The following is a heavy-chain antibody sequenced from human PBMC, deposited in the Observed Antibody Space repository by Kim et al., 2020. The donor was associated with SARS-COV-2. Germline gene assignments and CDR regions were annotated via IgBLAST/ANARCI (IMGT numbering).Heavy chain of an antibody. CDR3: ARALSVVRGRGFDY. V-gene: IGHV3-21*01. CDR2: ISSSSSYI. CDR1: GFTFSSYS. D-gene: IGHD3-10*01. J-gene: IGHJ4*02. Sequence: GGSLRLSCAASGFTFSSYSMNWVRQAPGKGLEWVSSISSSSSYIYYADSVKGRFTISRDNAKNSLYLQMNSLRAEDTAVYYCARALSVVRGRGFDYWGQGTLVTVSS.